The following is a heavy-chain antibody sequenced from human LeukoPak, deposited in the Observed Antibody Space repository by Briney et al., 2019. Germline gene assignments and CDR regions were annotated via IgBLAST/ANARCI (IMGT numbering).Heavy chain of an antibody. CDR2: ISAYNGNT. D-gene: IGHD6-19*01. CDR1: GYTFTNYG. V-gene: IGHV1-18*01. CDR3: ASCSGCHEVGWYFDL. J-gene: IGHJ2*01. Sequence: ASLKVSCKASGYTFTNYGISWVRQAPGQGLEWMGWISAYNGNTNYAQKLQGRVTMTTDTSTSTAYMELRSLRSDDTAVYYCASCSGCHEVGWYFDLWGRGTLVTVSS.